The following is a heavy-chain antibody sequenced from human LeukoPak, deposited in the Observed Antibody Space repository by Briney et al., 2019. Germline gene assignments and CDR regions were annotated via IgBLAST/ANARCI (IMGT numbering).Heavy chain of an antibody. D-gene: IGHD5-18*01. Sequence: GTLRLSCAASGFTFRRHGMNWVRQAPGKGLEWVSGISGSGGSTYYADSVKGRFTISRDNAKNSLYLQMNSLRAEDTAVYYCARDLGAFSMVNFDYWGQGTLVTVSS. J-gene: IGHJ4*02. V-gene: IGHV3-21*01. CDR2: ISGSGGST. CDR3: ARDLGAFSMVNFDY. CDR1: GFTFRRHG.